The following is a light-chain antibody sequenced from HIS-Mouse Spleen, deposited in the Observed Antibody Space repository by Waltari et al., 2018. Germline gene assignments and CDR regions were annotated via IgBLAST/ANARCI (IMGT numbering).Light chain of an antibody. V-gene: IGKV1-8*01. CDR2: AAS. J-gene: IGKJ2*01. Sequence: IRMTQSPSSLSASTGDRLTFTCRASQGISSYLAWYQQKPGKAPKPLIYAASTLQSGVPSRFSGSGSGTDFTLTISCLQSEDFATYYCQQYYSYPYTFGQGTKLEIK. CDR1: QGISSY. CDR3: QQYYSYPYT.